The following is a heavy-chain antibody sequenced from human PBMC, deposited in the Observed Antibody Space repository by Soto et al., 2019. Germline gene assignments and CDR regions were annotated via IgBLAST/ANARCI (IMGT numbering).Heavy chain of an antibody. V-gene: IGHV1-46*01. Sequence: EASVKVSCKASGYTFTSYYMHWVRQAPGEGLEWMGIINPSGGSTSYAQKFQGRVTMTRDTSTSTVYMELSSLRSEDTAVYYCARGSTGYYDSSGYYYRFDPWGQGTLVTVSS. CDR2: INPSGGST. CDR1: GYTFTSYY. D-gene: IGHD3-22*01. J-gene: IGHJ5*02. CDR3: ARGSTGYYDSSGYYYRFDP.